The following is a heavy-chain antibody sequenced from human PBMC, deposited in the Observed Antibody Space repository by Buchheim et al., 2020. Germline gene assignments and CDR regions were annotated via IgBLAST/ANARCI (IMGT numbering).Heavy chain of an antibody. D-gene: IGHD6-13*01. V-gene: IGHV3-30-3*01. J-gene: IGHJ4*02. CDR1: GFTFSSYA. CDR3: ARDRSSRVLGY. Sequence: QVQLVESGGGVVQPGRSLRLSCAASGFTFSSYAMHWVRQAPGKGLEWVAVISYDGSNKYYADSVKGRFTIHRDNSKNTLYLQMSSLRAEGTAVYYCARDRSSRVLGYWGQGTL. CDR2: ISYDGSNK.